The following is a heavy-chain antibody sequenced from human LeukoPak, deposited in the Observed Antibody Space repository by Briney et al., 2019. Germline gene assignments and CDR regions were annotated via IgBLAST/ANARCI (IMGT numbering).Heavy chain of an antibody. V-gene: IGHV4-30-2*01. CDR2: IYDRGPA. J-gene: IGHJ5*01. CDR3: TRSRQASGLFNS. D-gene: IGHD3-10*01. Sequence: SETLSLTCTVSGYSITSGGFSWNWIRQPPGKGLEWIGCIYDRGPAYYNPSLKSRFTISVDRPKNHFFLNVTSLTAADTAVYYCTRSRQASGLFNSWGQGTLVVVSS. CDR1: GYSITSGGFS.